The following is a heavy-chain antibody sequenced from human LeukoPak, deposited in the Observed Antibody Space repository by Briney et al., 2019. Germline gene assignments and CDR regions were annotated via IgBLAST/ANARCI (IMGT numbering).Heavy chain of an antibody. CDR3: ARDGGYSSSQTYYYYGMDV. CDR1: GFTFSRYW. D-gene: IGHD6-13*01. CDR2: ISYDGSNK. J-gene: IGHJ6*02. V-gene: IGHV3-30-3*01. Sequence: GGSLRLSCAASGFTFSRYWMHWVRQAPGKGLEWVAVISYDGSNKYYADSVKGRFTISRDNSKNTLYLQMNSLRAEDTAVYYCARDGGYSSSQTYYYYGMDVWGQGTTVTVSS.